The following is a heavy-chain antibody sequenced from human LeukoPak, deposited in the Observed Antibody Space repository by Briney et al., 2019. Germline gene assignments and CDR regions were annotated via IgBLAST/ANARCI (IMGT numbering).Heavy chain of an antibody. CDR1: GFTFSSYA. Sequence: GGSLRLSCAASGFTFSSYAMSWVRQAPGKGLEWVSAISGSGGSTYYADSVKGRFTISRDNSKNTLYLQMNSLRAEDTAVYYCAKDMGRDTIVVVTAAHWRYFDYWGQGTLVTVSS. V-gene: IGHV3-23*01. CDR3: AKDMGRDTIVVVTAAHWRYFDY. CDR2: ISGSGGST. J-gene: IGHJ4*02. D-gene: IGHD2-21*02.